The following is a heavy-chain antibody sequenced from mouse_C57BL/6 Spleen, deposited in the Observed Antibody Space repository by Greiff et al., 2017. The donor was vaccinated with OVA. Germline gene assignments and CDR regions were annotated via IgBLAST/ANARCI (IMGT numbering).Heavy chain of an antibody. CDR3: ARYGNYEGWYFDV. Sequence: QVQLKQPGAELVMPGASVKLSCKASGYTFTSYWMHWVKQRPGQGLEWIGEIDPSDSYTNYNQKFKGKSTLTVDKSSSTAYMQLSSLTSEDSAVYYCARYGNYEGWYFDVWGTGTTVTVSS. CDR2: IDPSDSYT. V-gene: IGHV1-69*01. D-gene: IGHD1-1*01. CDR1: GYTFTSYW. J-gene: IGHJ1*03.